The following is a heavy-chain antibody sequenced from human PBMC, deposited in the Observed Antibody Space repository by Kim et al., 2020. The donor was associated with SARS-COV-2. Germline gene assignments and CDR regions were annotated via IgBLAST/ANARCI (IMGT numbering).Heavy chain of an antibody. Sequence: GGSLRLSCAASGLAFSSYWMFWVRQPPGKGLLWVSHIKGDGSATVYADSVKGRFTVSRDNAKNTLYLQLNTLRAEDTAVYYCATGNNWSFDYWGPGTLVT. CDR3: ATGNNWSFDY. V-gene: IGHV3-74*01. CDR1: GLAFSSYW. D-gene: IGHD1-1*01. CDR2: IKGDGSAT. J-gene: IGHJ4*02.